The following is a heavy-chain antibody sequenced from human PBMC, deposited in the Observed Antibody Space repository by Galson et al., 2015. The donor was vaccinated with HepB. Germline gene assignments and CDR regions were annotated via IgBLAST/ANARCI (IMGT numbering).Heavy chain of an antibody. D-gene: IGHD5-18*01. J-gene: IGHJ4*02. CDR1: GYTFSRYG. Sequence: SVKVSCKASGYTFSRYGISWVRQAPGQGLEWMGWISGDNANTNYAQKLQGRVTMTTDTSTSTAYMELTSLRSDDTAVYYCARGGYSYGKFDYWGQGTLVTVS. V-gene: IGHV1-18*01. CDR2: ISGDNANT. CDR3: ARGGYSYGKFDY.